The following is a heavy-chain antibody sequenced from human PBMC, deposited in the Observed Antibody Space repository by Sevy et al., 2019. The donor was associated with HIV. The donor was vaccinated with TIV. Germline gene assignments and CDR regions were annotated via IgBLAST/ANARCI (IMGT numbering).Heavy chain of an antibody. CDR3: AREYGGYSYGPRLDY. V-gene: IGHV3-30-3*01. CDR2: ISYDGSNK. CDR1: GFTFSSYA. D-gene: IGHD5-18*01. Sequence: GESLKISCAASGFTFSSYAMHWVRQAPGKGLEWVAVISYDGSNKYYADSVKGRFTISRDNSKNTLYLQMNSLRAEDTAVYYCAREYGGYSYGPRLDYWGQGTLVTVSS. J-gene: IGHJ4*02.